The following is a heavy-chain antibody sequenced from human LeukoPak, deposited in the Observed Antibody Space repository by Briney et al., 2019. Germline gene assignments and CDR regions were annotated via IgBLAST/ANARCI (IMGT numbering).Heavy chain of an antibody. V-gene: IGHV4-59*01. Sequence: SETLSLTCTVSGGSISSYYWSWIRQPPGKGLEWIGYIYYSGSTNYNPSLKSRVTISVDTSKNQFSLKLSSVTAADTAVYYCARDCSGGSCYGAFDIWGQGTMVTVSS. CDR1: GGSISSYY. CDR2: IYYSGST. D-gene: IGHD2-15*01. J-gene: IGHJ3*02. CDR3: ARDCSGGSCYGAFDI.